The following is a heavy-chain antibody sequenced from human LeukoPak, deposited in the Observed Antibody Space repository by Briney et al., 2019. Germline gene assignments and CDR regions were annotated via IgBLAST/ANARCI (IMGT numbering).Heavy chain of an antibody. J-gene: IGHJ4*02. D-gene: IGHD1-1*01. CDR1: GYSFTSYW. Sequence: GESLKISCKGSGYSFTSYWIGWVRQMPGKGLEWMGIIYPGDSDTRYSPSFQGQVTISADKSISTAYLQWSSLKASDTAMYYCARRSGTTGTVRFFDYWGQGTLVTVSS. V-gene: IGHV5-51*01. CDR3: ARRSGTTGTVRFFDY. CDR2: IYPGDSDT.